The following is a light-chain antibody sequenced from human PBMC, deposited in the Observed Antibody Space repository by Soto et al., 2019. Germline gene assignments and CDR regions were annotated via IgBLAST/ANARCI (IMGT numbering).Light chain of an antibody. CDR3: CSYAGSRTYV. CDR1: TNDIGSYNY. CDR2: EVT. J-gene: IGLJ1*01. V-gene: IGLV2-23*02. Sequence: QSALTQPASVSGSPGQSITLSCAGTTNDIGSYNYVSWFQQHPGEAPKLIIFEVTHRPSGISTRFSGSKSGNTASLTISDLQAEDEADYYCCSYAGSRTYVFGAGTKLTVL.